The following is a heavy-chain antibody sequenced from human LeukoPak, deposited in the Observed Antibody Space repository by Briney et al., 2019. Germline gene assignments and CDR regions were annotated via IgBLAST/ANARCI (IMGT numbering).Heavy chain of an antibody. D-gene: IGHD3-22*01. CDR3: AKDRGTMIVAFDY. J-gene: IGHJ4*02. Sequence: AGGSLRHSCAASGFTFSSYGMHWVRQAPGKGLEWVAFIRYDGSNKYYADSVKGRFTISRDNSKNTLYLQMNSLRAEDTAVYYCAKDRGTMIVAFDYWGQGTLVTVSS. CDR2: IRYDGSNK. CDR1: GFTFSSYG. V-gene: IGHV3-30*02.